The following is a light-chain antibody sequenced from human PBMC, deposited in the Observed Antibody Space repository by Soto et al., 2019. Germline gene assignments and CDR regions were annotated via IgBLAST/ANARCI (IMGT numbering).Light chain of an antibody. V-gene: IGKV3-15*01. J-gene: IGKJ2*01. Sequence: EIVMTQSPATLSVSPGERATLSCRASQSISTELAWYQQKPGQPPRLLIYSASTRATGVPARFTGSGSGSEFPPPTSGLRSEVFAVYYCQRGHNGPLPLARGTRLEI. CDR3: QRGHNGPLP. CDR2: SAS. CDR1: QSISTE.